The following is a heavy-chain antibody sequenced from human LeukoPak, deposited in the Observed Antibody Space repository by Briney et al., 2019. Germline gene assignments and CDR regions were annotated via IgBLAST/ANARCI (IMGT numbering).Heavy chain of an antibody. CDR2: INHSGST. D-gene: IGHD3-22*01. J-gene: IGHJ4*02. CDR3: ARGPPTDYYDSSGFYYVFDY. V-gene: IGHV4-34*01. CDR1: GGSFSGYY. Sequence: KPSETLSLTCAVHGGSFSGYYWSWIRQPPGKGLEWIGEINHSGSTNYNPSLRSRVTISVDTSKNQFSLKLSSVTAADTAVYFCARGPPTDYYDSSGFYYVFDYWGQGNPGHRLL.